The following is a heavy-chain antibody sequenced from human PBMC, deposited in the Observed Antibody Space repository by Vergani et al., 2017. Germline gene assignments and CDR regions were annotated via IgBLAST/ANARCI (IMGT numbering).Heavy chain of an antibody. J-gene: IGHJ3*02. Sequence: QVQLQESGPGLVKPSETLSLTCTVSGGSISSYYWSWIRQPPGKGLEWIGYIYYSGSTNYNPSLKSRVTISVDTSKNQFSLKLGSVTAADTAVYYCARVERSGWSRGDAFDIWGQGTMVTVSS. CDR3: ARVERSGWSRGDAFDI. CDR2: IYYSGST. D-gene: IGHD6-19*01. CDR1: GGSISSYY. V-gene: IGHV4-59*01.